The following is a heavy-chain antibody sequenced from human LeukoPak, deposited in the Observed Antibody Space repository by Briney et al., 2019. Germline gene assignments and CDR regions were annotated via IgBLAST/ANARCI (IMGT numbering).Heavy chain of an antibody. CDR2: IIPIFGTA. D-gene: IGHD5-18*01. CDR3: ARGPIGGYSPNYYYYGMDV. V-gene: IGHV1-69*13. CDR1: GGTFSSYA. Sequence: ASVKVSCKAFGGTFSSYAISWVRQAPGQGLEWMGGIIPIFGTANYAQKFQGRVTITADESTSTAYMELSSLRSEDTAVYYCARGPIGGYSPNYYYYGMDVWGQGTTVTVSS. J-gene: IGHJ6*02.